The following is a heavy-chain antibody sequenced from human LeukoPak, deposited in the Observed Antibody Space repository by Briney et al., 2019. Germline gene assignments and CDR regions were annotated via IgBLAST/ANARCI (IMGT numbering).Heavy chain of an antibody. V-gene: IGHV3-30-3*01. CDR2: ISYDGSNK. CDR1: GFTFSSYA. Sequence: PGRSLRLSCAASGFTFSSYAMHWARQAPGKGLEWVAVISYDGSNKYYADSVKGRFTISRDNSKNTLYLQMNSLRAEDTAVYYCARDRLRAVRYGSGDRGYNWFDPWGQGTLVTVSS. CDR3: ARDRLRAVRYGSGDRGYNWFDP. D-gene: IGHD3-10*01. J-gene: IGHJ5*02.